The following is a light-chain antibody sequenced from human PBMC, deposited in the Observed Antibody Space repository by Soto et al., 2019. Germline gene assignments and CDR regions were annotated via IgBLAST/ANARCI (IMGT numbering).Light chain of an antibody. CDR2: DAY. Sequence: EIVLTQSPATLSSSPGERATLXCRASQSFRGLLAWYQQKPGQAPRLLIYDAYNRATGIPPRFSGSGSGTDFTLTISSLEPEDSAVYYCQQRHMWPITFGQGTRLEIK. CDR1: QSFRGL. V-gene: IGKV3-11*01. CDR3: QQRHMWPIT. J-gene: IGKJ5*01.